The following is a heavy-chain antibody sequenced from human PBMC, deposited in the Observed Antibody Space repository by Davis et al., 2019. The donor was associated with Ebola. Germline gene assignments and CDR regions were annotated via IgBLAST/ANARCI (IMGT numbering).Heavy chain of an antibody. J-gene: IGHJ6*04. Sequence: SETLSLTCTVSGGSISSYYWSWIRQPPGKGLEWIGYIYYSGSTNYNPSLKSRVTISVDTSKNQFSLKLSSVTAADTAVYYCARGGITRGYDAYDFVRRENYFYYGLDVWGKGTTVTVSS. CDR2: IYYSGST. CDR1: GGSISSYY. D-gene: IGHD5-12*01. CDR3: ARGGITRGYDAYDFVRRENYFYYGLDV. V-gene: IGHV4-59*01.